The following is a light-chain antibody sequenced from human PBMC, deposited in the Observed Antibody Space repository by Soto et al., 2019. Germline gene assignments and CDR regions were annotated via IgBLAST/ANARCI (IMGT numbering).Light chain of an antibody. CDR2: DVT. CDR3: SSYTSTGTL. J-gene: IGLJ1*01. CDR1: SGDVGGYKY. V-gene: IGLV2-14*01. Sequence: QSALAQPASVSGSPGQSITISCTGTSGDVGGYKYVFWYQQHPGKAPKLMIFDVTNRPSGISTRFSGSKSGNTASPTISGLQADDEADYYCSSYTSTGTLFGTGTKVTVL.